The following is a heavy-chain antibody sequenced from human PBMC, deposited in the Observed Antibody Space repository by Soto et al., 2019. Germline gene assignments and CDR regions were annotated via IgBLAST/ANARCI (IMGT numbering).Heavy chain of an antibody. Sequence: EAQLLESGGGLVQPGGSLILSCTASGFTFSGDVMSWVRQAPGKGLEWVSTIFGSGETTYYADSVKGRFTISRDNSKNTLLLQLNSLKDEDTAVYYCAKSQSGSFFAAFDVWGQGTVVTVSS. J-gene: IGHJ3*01. CDR3: AKSQSGSFFAAFDV. V-gene: IGHV3-23*01. CDR1: GFTFSGDV. CDR2: IFGSGETT. D-gene: IGHD1-26*01.